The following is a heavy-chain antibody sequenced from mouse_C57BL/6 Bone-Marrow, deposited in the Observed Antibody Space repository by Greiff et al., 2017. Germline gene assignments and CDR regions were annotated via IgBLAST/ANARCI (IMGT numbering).Heavy chain of an antibody. CDR1: GFNFKDDY. Sequence: EVQLQQSGAELVRPGASVKLSCTASGFNFKDDYMHWVKQRPEQGLEWIGWIDPENGDTESASKFQGKATITADTSSNTAYLQLSSLTSEDTAVYYCTTRGPDVWGTGTTVTVSS. J-gene: IGHJ1*03. CDR3: TTRGPDV. V-gene: IGHV14-4*01. CDR2: IDPENGDT.